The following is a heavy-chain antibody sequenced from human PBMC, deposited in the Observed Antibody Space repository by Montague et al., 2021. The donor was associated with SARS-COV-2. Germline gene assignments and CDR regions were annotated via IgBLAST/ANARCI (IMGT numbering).Heavy chain of an antibody. Sequence: SETLSLTCAVYGGSFSGHYCSWIRQPPWKGLEWIGEINHSGSTNYNPSLNSRVTISVYTSKNQFSLKLSSVTAADTAVYYCARGLPVTTLYYYYGMDVWGQGTPVTVSS. CDR3: ARGLPVTTLYYYYGMDV. CDR1: GGSFSGHY. J-gene: IGHJ6*02. CDR2: INHSGST. V-gene: IGHV4-34*01. D-gene: IGHD4-11*01.